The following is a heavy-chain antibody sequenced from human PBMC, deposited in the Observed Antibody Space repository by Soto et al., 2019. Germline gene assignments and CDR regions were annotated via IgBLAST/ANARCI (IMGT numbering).Heavy chain of an antibody. Sequence: SETLSLTCTVSGGSISSYYWSWIRQPPGKGLEWIGYIYYSGSTNYNPSLKSRVTISVDTSKNQFSLKLSSVTAADTAVYYCARVRSGDYGAFDIWGQGTMVTVSS. V-gene: IGHV4-59*01. CDR2: IYYSGST. CDR3: ARVRSGDYGAFDI. D-gene: IGHD4-17*01. CDR1: GGSISSYY. J-gene: IGHJ3*02.